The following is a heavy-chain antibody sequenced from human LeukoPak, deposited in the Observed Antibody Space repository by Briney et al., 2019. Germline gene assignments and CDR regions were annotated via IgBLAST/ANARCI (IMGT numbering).Heavy chain of an antibody. Sequence: SETLSLTCAVYGGSFSGYYWSWIRQPPGKGLEWIGEINHSGSTNYNPSLKSRVTISVDTSKNQFSLNLTAVTAADTAVYYCARQKWLQLGYFDYWGQGTLVTVSS. CDR3: ARQKWLQLGYFDY. J-gene: IGHJ4*02. D-gene: IGHD5-24*01. CDR2: INHSGST. CDR1: GGSFSGYY. V-gene: IGHV4-34*01.